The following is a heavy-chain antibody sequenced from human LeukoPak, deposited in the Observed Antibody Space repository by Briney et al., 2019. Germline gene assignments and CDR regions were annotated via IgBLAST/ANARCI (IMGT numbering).Heavy chain of an antibody. J-gene: IGHJ5*02. CDR2: IYTSGST. CDR3: ARTLGHVGIGNWFDP. CDR1: GGSISSYY. Sequence: SETLSLTCTVSGGSISSYYWSWIRQPPGKGLEWIEYIYTSGSTNYNPSLKSRVTISVDTSKNQFSLKLSSVTAADTAVYYCARTLGHVGIGNWFDPWGQGTLVTVSS. V-gene: IGHV4-4*09. D-gene: IGHD1-26*01.